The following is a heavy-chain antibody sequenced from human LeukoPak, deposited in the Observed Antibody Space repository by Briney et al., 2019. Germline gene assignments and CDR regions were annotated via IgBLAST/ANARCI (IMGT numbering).Heavy chain of an antibody. CDR2: ISAYNGNT. CDR1: GYTFTSYG. D-gene: IGHD1-26*01. CDR3: ARDSGSYP. V-gene: IGHV1-18*01. J-gene: IGHJ5*02. Sequence: ASVKVSCKASGYTFTSYGISWVRQAPGQGLEWMGWISAYNGNTNYAQKFQGRVTITADKSTSTAYMELSSLRSEDTAVYYCARDSGSYPWGQGTLVTVSS.